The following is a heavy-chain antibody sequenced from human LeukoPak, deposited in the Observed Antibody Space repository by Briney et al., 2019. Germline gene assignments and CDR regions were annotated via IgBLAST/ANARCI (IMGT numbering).Heavy chain of an antibody. J-gene: IGHJ4*02. CDR1: GFTFSSYA. CDR2: ISSNGGST. Sequence: GGSLRFSCAASGFTFSSYAMHWVRQAPGKGLEYVSAISSNGGSTYYANSVKGRFTISRDNSKNTLYLQMGSLRAEDMAVYYCARLFAAVGATFLDYWGQGTLVTVSS. CDR3: ARLFAAVGATFLDY. V-gene: IGHV3-64*01. D-gene: IGHD1-26*01.